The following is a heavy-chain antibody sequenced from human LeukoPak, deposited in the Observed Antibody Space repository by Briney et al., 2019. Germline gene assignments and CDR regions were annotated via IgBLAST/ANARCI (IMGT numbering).Heavy chain of an antibody. Sequence: VASVMVSCKASGYTFTDYYMHWVRQAPGQGLEWMGWIDPRSGGTNFARKFQCRVTMTRDTSISTAYMELSRLTSDDTAVYYCTSSDYTSSDYWGQGTLVTVSS. CDR1: GYTFTDYY. CDR2: IDPRSGGT. J-gene: IGHJ4*02. CDR3: TSSDYTSSDY. D-gene: IGHD2-2*02. V-gene: IGHV1-2*02.